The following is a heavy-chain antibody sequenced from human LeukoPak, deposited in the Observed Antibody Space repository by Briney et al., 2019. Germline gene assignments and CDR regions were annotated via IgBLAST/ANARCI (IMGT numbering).Heavy chain of an antibody. D-gene: IGHD3-10*01. CDR3: ARDSEGLWFGELLFYGMDV. CDR2: IKQDGSEK. CDR1: GFTFSSYW. V-gene: IGHV3-7*01. Sequence: PGGSLRLSCVASGFTFSSYWMSWVRQAPGEGLEWVANIKQDGSEKYLVDSVKGRFTISRDNAKNSLYLQMNSLRAEDTAVYYCARDSEGLWFGELLFYGMDVWGQGTTVTVSS. J-gene: IGHJ6*02.